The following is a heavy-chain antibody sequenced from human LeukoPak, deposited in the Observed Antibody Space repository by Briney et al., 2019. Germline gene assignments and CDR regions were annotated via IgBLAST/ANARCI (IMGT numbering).Heavy chain of an antibody. D-gene: IGHD3-22*01. Sequence: SVKVSCKASGGTFSSYAISWVRQAPGQGLEWMGGIIPIFGTANYAQKFQGRVTITADESTGTAYMELSSLRSEDTAVYYCARELLLYYDSSGSYFDYWGQGTLVTVSS. J-gene: IGHJ4*02. CDR2: IIPIFGTA. V-gene: IGHV1-69*13. CDR1: GGTFSSYA. CDR3: ARELLLYYDSSGSYFDY.